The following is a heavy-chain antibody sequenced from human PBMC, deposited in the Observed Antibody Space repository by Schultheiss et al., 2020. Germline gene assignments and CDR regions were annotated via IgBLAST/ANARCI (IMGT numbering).Heavy chain of an antibody. Sequence: SQTLSLTCSVSGYSINSGYYWGWVRQPPGKGLEWIGSLYHSGNTYNNPSLKSRVTISVDTSNNQFSLKLSSVTAADTAVYYCARVPQSNSSSWFDPWGQGTLVTVSS. J-gene: IGHJ5*02. CDR3: ARVPQSNSSSWFDP. CDR1: GYSINSGYY. CDR2: LYHSGNT. V-gene: IGHV4-38-2*02. D-gene: IGHD6-13*01.